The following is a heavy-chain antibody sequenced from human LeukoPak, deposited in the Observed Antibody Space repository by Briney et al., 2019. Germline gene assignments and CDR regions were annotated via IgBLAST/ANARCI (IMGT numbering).Heavy chain of an antibody. Sequence: GGSLRLSCAASGFTLRSHAIHWVRQAPGKGVEWVALISYDGNIKYYAASVKGRFTISRDNSKNTLSLQMNSLRPEDTAVYYCARAHLSSSSTDYMDVWGKGTTVTVSS. V-gene: IGHV3-30*04. CDR3: ARAHLSSSSTDYMDV. J-gene: IGHJ6*03. CDR2: ISYDGNIK. D-gene: IGHD6-6*01. CDR1: GFTLRSHA.